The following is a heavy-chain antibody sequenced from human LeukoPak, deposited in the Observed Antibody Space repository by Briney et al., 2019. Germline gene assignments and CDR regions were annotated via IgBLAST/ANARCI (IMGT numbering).Heavy chain of an antibody. CDR3: ASYSYGLQDWFDP. D-gene: IGHD5-18*01. J-gene: IGHJ5*02. CDR1: GGSVSSGGYY. Sequence: SETLSLTCTVSGGSVSSGGYYWSWIRQPPGKGLEWIGYIYYSGSTNYNPSLKSRVTISVDTSKNQFSLKLSSVTAADTAVYYCASYSYGLQDWFDPWGQGTLVTVSS. CDR2: IYYSGST. V-gene: IGHV4-61*08.